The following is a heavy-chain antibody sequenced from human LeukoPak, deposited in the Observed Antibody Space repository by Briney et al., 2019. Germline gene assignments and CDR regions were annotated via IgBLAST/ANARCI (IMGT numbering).Heavy chain of an antibody. Sequence: GGSLRLSCAASGFTVSSNYMSWVRQAPGKGLEWVSVIYSGGATDYADSVKGRFTISRDHSKNTLYLQMSSLRAEDTAVYYCARDGVGSGSYGYWGQGTLVTVSS. CDR3: ARDGVGSGSYGY. V-gene: IGHV3-53*01. J-gene: IGHJ4*02. CDR1: GFTVSSNY. CDR2: IYSGGAT. D-gene: IGHD3-10*01.